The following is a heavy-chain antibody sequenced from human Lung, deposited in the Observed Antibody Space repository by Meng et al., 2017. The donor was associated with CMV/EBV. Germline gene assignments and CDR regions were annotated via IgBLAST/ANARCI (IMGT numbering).Heavy chain of an antibody. CDR3: ARDVGTGAAGY. V-gene: IGHV1-2*02. Sequence: ASVXVSXKASGYTFTDYYIHWVRQAPGQGLEWMGWINPNSGGTNYAQKFQGRVTMTTDTSIRTIYMELNRLTSDDTAKFYCARDVGTGAAGYWGQGTLVTVSS. J-gene: IGHJ4*02. D-gene: IGHD1-1*01. CDR2: INPNSGGT. CDR1: GYTFTDYY.